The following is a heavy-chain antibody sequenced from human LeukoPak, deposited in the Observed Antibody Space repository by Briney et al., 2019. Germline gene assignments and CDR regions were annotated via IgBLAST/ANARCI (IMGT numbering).Heavy chain of an antibody. CDR1: GYSFSIYW. D-gene: IGHD3-22*01. J-gene: IGHJ5*01. CDR3: ARRDSSGYSFDS. CDR2: IYPGDSDI. Sequence: GESLKISCMGSGYSFSIYWIAWVRQVPGKGLEWMGNIYPGDSDIRYSPSFQGQVTFSADKSISTAYLQWSSLKASDTAMYYCARRDSSGYSFDSWGQGTLVTVSS. V-gene: IGHV5-51*01.